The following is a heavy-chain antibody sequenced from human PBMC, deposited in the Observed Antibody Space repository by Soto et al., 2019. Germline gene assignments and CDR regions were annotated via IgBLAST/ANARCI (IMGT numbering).Heavy chain of an antibody. CDR3: ASHPRDSSGYWYYFDY. D-gene: IGHD3-22*01. CDR2: TSSSSSYI. CDR1: GFTFSSYS. Sequence: PGGSQRLSCAASGFTFSSYSMNWVRQAPGKGLEWVSSTSSSSSYIYYADSVKGRFTISRDNAKNSLYLQMNSLRAEDTAVYYCASHPRDSSGYWYYFDYWGQGTLVTSSS. J-gene: IGHJ4*02. V-gene: IGHV3-21*01.